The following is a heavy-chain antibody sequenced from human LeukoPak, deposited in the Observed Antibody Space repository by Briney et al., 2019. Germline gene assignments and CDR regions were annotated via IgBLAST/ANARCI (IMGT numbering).Heavy chain of an antibody. D-gene: IGHD6-19*01. Sequence: GGSLRLSCAASGFTFSTYGMYWVRQAPGKGLEWVSGISWNSGSIDYADSVKGRFTISRDNAKNSLYLQMNSLRVEDTAFYYCAKGNRRHYTSGPNPDSLHWGQGALVAVSS. V-gene: IGHV3-9*01. CDR3: AKGNRRHYTSGPNPDSLH. J-gene: IGHJ4*02. CDR1: GFTFSTYG. CDR2: ISWNSGSI.